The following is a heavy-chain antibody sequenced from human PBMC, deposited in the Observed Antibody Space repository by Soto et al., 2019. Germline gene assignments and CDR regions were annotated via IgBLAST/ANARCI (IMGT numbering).Heavy chain of an antibody. V-gene: IGHV4-39*01. CDR3: ARGEWLPLLDY. J-gene: IGHJ4*02. CDR2: IYYSGST. CDR1: GGSISSSSYY. D-gene: IGHD3-3*01. Sequence: SETLSLTCTVSGGSISSSSYYWGWIRQPPGKGLEWIGSIYYSGSTYYNPSLKSRVTISVDTSKNQFSLKLSSVTAADTAVYYCARGEWLPLLDYWGQGTLVTVSS.